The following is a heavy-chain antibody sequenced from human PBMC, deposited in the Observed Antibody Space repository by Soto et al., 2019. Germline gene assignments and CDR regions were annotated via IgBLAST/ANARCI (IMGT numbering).Heavy chain of an antibody. CDR1: GDSISSGHW. CDR2: IYHTGST. D-gene: IGHD3-3*01. CDR3: ALRFFASWFDP. V-gene: IGHV4-4*02. Sequence: SETLSLTCTVSGDSISSGHWYSWVRQSPTKGLEWIGEIYHTGSTTYNPSLRSRVTISVDTSKNQFSLKMTSVTAADTAVYYCALRFFASWFDPWGQGTLVTVSS. J-gene: IGHJ5*02.